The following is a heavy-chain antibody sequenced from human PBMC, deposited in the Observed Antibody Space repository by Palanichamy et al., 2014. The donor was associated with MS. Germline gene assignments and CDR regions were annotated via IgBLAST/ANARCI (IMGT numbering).Heavy chain of an antibody. V-gene: IGHV4-61*02. D-gene: IGHD4-17*01. CDR1: GDSFNTGSYW. J-gene: IGHJ6*02. Sequence: QMQLQESGPGLVKPSQTLSLSCTVSGDSFNTGSYWWSWIRQPAGKGLEWIGRTYTNGRANYNPSLESRVTISVDTSKNQFSLHLTSVTAADTAVYYCARTTVTPDYSYYYGMDVWGPGTTVTVSS. CDR2: TYTNGRA. CDR3: ARTTVTPDYSYYYGMDV.